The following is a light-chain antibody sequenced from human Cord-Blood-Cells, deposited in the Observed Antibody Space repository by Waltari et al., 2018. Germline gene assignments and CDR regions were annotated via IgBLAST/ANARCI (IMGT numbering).Light chain of an antibody. CDR2: GAS. V-gene: IGKV3-20*01. CDR3: QQYGSSPDT. J-gene: IGKJ2*01. Sequence: IVLTQSPGTLSWSPGERATLSCRASQSVSSSYLAWYQQKPGQAPRLLIYGASSRATGSPDRFSGSGSVTDFTLTISRLEPEDFSVYYCQQYGSSPDTFGQGTKLEIK. CDR1: QSVSSSY.